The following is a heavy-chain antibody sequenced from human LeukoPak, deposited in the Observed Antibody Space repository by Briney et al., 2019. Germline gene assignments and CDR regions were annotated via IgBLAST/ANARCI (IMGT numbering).Heavy chain of an antibody. Sequence: GESLQISSQGSGYSFTSYWIGWVRPMPGKGLEWMGIIYPGDSDTRYSPSFQGQVTISADKSISTAYLQWSSLKASDTAMYYCARHVVVNDAFDIWGQGTMVTVSS. CDR2: IYPGDSDT. CDR1: GYSFTSYW. J-gene: IGHJ3*02. D-gene: IGHD3-22*01. V-gene: IGHV5-51*01. CDR3: ARHVVVNDAFDI.